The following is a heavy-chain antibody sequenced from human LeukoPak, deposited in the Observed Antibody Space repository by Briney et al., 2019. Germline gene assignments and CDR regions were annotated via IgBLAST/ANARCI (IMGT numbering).Heavy chain of an antibody. V-gene: IGHV3-21*01. J-gene: IGHJ6*03. D-gene: IGHD6-6*01. CDR1: GFTFSSSG. CDR2: ISSSRSYI. Sequence: GGSLRLSCAASGFTFSSSGMNWVRQAPGKGLEWVSYISSSRSYIYYADSVKGRFTISRDNAKKSLYLQMNSLRAEDTAVYYCARGASSSAFYYYYYMDVWGKGTTVTVSS. CDR3: ARGASSSAFYYYYYMDV.